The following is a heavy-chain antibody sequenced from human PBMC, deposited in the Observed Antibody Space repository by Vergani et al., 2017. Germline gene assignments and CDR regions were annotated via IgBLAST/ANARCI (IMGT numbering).Heavy chain of an antibody. Sequence: QVQLVQSGAEVKKPGSSVKVSCKASGGTFSSYAISWVRQAPGQGLEWMGGIIPIFGTANYAQKFQGRVTITADESTSTAYMELSSLRSEDTAVYYCARVSVLLWCGETRGWFDPWGQGTLVTVSS. D-gene: IGHD3-10*01. J-gene: IGHJ5*02. CDR3: ARVSVLLWCGETRGWFDP. V-gene: IGHV1-69*12. CDR1: GGTFSSYA. CDR2: IIPIFGTA.